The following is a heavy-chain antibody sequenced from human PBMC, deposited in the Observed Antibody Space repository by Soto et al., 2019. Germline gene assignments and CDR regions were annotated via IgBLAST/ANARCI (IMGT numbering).Heavy chain of an antibody. CDR1: GFTFSSYG. CDR3: ARSRYRVSYLAYFDY. V-gene: IGHV3-30*03. J-gene: IGHJ4*02. D-gene: IGHD1-26*01. CDR2: ISYDGSNK. Sequence: QVQLVESGGGVVQPGRSLRLSCAASGFTFSSYGMHWVRQAPGKGLEWVAVISYDGSNKYYADSVKGRVTISRDNSKKTRYIQMNSLRAEDTAVYYCARSRYRVSYLAYFDYGGQGTLVTVSS.